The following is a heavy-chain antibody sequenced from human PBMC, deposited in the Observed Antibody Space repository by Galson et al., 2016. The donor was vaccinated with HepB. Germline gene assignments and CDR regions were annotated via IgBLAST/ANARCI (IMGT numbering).Heavy chain of an antibody. Sequence: QSGAEVTKPGESLKISCKGSEFTFSNYWIGWVRQMPGKGLEWIGIIFPRDSETRYRPSFQGQVTIPADRSISTAYLQWSSLQASDSAMYYCACGGGSLGYDNWGQGTLVTVSS. CDR2: IFPRDSET. J-gene: IGHJ4*02. D-gene: IGHD3-16*01. CDR1: EFTFSNYW. CDR3: ACGGGSLGYDN. V-gene: IGHV5-51*01.